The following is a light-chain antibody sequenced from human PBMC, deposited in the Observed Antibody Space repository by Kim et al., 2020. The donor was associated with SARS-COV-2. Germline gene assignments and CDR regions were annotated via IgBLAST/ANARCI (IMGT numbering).Light chain of an antibody. Sequence: ELTQPPSVSVSPGQTASITCSGDKLGDKYACWYQQKPGQSPVLVIYQDSKRPSGIPERFSGSNSGNTATLTISGTQAMDEADYYCQAWDSSIVVFGGGTQLTVL. V-gene: IGLV3-1*01. J-gene: IGLJ2*01. CDR2: QDS. CDR3: QAWDSSIVV. CDR1: KLGDKY.